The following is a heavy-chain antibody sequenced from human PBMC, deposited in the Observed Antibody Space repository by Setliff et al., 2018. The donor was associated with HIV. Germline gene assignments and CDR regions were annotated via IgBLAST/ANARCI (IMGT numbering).Heavy chain of an antibody. CDR1: GFTFSDYY. CDR2: ISSSGSTI. Sequence: LRLSCAASGFTFSDYYMSWIRQAPGKGLEWVSYISSSGSTIYYADSVKGRFTISRDNAKNSLYLQMNSLRAEDTAVYYCAREVVGATERYYFDYWGQGTLVTVSS. D-gene: IGHD1-26*01. J-gene: IGHJ4*02. CDR3: AREVVGATERYYFDY. V-gene: IGHV3-11*01.